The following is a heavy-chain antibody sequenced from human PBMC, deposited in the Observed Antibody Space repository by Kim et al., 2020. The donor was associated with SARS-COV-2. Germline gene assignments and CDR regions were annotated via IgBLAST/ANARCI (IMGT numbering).Heavy chain of an antibody. CDR1: GGTFSSYA. CDR2: IIPIFGTA. CDR3: AIGRFGELYGDDYYYYGMDV. D-gene: IGHD3-10*01. J-gene: IGHJ6*02. Sequence: SVKVSCKASGGTFSSYAISWVRQAPGQGLEWMGGIIPIFGTANYAQKFQGRVTITADESTSTAYMELSSLRSEDTAVYYCAIGRFGELYGDDYYYYGMDVWGQGTTVTVSS. V-gene: IGHV1-69*13.